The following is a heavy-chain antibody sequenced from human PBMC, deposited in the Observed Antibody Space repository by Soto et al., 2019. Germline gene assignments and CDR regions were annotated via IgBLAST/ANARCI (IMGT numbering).Heavy chain of an antibody. CDR3: ARPLGPYYYGMDV. V-gene: IGHV1-2*02. CDR2: INPNSGAT. Sequence: SVKVSCKASGYTFTGFYMHWVRQAPGQGLEYMGWINPNSGATNYAQKFLDRVTLTRDTSISTAYMELSSLRSGDTAVYYCARPLGPYYYGMDVWGQGTTVTVSS. J-gene: IGHJ6*02. CDR1: GYTFTGFY.